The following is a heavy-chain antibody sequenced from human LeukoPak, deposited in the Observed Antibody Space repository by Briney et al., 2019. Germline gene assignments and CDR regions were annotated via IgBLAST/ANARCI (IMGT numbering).Heavy chain of an antibody. J-gene: IGHJ4*02. CDR3: ARTRAGDFWSGYYGIDY. CDR1: GYTFNSYV. V-gene: IGHV1-18*01. D-gene: IGHD3-3*01. Sequence: ASVKVACKASGYTFNSYVIRWVRQAPGQGLEWMGWINTYNGNTNYAQKLQGRVTMTTDTSTSTAYMELRSLRSDDRAMYYCARTRAGDFWSGYYGIDYWGQGTLVTVSS. CDR2: INTYNGNT.